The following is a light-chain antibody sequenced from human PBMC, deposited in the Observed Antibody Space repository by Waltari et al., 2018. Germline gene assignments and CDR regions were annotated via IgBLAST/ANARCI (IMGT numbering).Light chain of an antibody. V-gene: IGLV2-14*03. CDR1: TSDVGGYDY. CDR2: DVS. CDR3: SSYTTSGTL. Sequence: QSALTQPASVSGSPAQSIDISCTGTTSDVGGYDYVSWYHQHPGKAPKLMIYDVSNRPSGVSNRFSGSKSGNTASLTISGLQAEDEADYYCSSYTTSGTLFGTGTKVTVL. J-gene: IGLJ1*01.